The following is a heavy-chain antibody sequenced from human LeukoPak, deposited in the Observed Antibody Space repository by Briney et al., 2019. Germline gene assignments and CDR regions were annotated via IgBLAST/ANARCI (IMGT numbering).Heavy chain of an antibody. J-gene: IGHJ4*02. V-gene: IGHV3-21*01. CDR1: GFAFSSYS. Sequence: SGGSLRLSCAASGFAFSSYSMNWVRQAPVKGLEWVSSISSSGAHIFYADSVKGRFTISRDNAKNSLYLQMNSLRAEDTAVYYCAREPTTVSPPGWGQGTLVTVSS. CDR3: AREPTTVSPPG. CDR2: ISSSGAHI. D-gene: IGHD4-11*01.